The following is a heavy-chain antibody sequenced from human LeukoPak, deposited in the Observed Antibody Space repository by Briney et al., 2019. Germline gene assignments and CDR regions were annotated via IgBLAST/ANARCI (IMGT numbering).Heavy chain of an antibody. J-gene: IGHJ4*02. CDR1: GYTFTSYA. D-gene: IGHD1-26*01. CDR2: ISAYNGNT. Sequence: ASVKVSCKASGYTFTSYAMLWVRQAPGQRLEWMGWISAYNGNTNYAQKLQGRVTMTTDTSTSTVYMELRSLRSDDTAVYYCARDLSLIAGANRGDFDYWGQGTLVTVSS. CDR3: ARDLSLIAGANRGDFDY. V-gene: IGHV1-18*01.